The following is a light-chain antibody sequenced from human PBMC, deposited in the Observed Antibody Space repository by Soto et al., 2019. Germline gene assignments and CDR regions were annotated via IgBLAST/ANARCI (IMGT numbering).Light chain of an antibody. CDR3: QQLNSYPIT. CDR2: AAS. Sequence: DIQLTQSASFLSASVGDRVTITCRASQGISSYLAWYHQKPGKAPKLLIYAASTLQSGVPSRFSGSGSGTEFTLTIISLQPEDFATYYCQQLNSYPITFGGGTEVEIK. CDR1: QGISSY. V-gene: IGKV1-9*01. J-gene: IGKJ4*01.